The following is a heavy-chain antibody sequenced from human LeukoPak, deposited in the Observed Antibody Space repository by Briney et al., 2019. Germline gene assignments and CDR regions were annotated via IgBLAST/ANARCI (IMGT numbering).Heavy chain of an antibody. D-gene: IGHD3-10*01. J-gene: IGHJ4*02. Sequence: GGSLRLSCAASGFTFSSYAMNWVRQAPGKGLEWVSSISSSSSYIYYADSVKGRFTISRDNAKNSLYLQMNSLRAEDTAVYYCARDSHYGSGSYPFDYWGQGTLVTVSS. V-gene: IGHV3-21*01. CDR3: ARDSHYGSGSYPFDY. CDR1: GFTFSSYA. CDR2: ISSSSSYI.